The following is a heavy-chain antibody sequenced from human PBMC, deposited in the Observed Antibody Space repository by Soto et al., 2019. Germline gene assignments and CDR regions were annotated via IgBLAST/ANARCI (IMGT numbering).Heavy chain of an antibody. Sequence: GGSLRLSCTASGFTFGDYAMSWFRQAPGKGLEWVGFIRSKAYGGTTEYAASVKSRFTISRDDSKSIDYLQMNSLKTEDTAVYYCTRGIYCSGGSCYEYNWFDPWGQGTLVTVSS. J-gene: IGHJ5*02. CDR1: GFTFGDYA. CDR3: TRGIYCSGGSCYEYNWFDP. V-gene: IGHV3-49*03. CDR2: IRSKAYGGTT. D-gene: IGHD2-15*01.